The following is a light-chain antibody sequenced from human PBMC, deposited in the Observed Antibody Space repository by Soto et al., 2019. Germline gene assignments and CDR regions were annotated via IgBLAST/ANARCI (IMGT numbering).Light chain of an antibody. CDR3: QQRSNWPSLT. J-gene: IGKJ4*01. V-gene: IGKV3-11*01. CDR1: QSVGSY. Sequence: EILRTQSPDTLSLSPGEIAALSCRASQSVGSYLAWYQHKPGQAPRLPISDASNRATGIPARFSGIGSETDFTLTISSLESEDSAVYYCQQRSNWPSLTFGGGTKVDIK. CDR2: DAS.